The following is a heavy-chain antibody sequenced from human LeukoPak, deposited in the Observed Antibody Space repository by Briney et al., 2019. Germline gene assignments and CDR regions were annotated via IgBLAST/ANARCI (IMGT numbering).Heavy chain of an antibody. CDR3: ASWHHAFDI. CDR1: GGSISSYY. D-gene: IGHD1-14*01. CDR2: LYYSGST. J-gene: IGHJ3*02. Sequence: SETLSLTCTVSGGSISSYYWSWIRQPPGKGLEWIGSLYYSGSTYYNPSLKSRVTISVDTSKKQFSLNLSSVTAADTAVYYCASWHHAFDIWGQGTMDTVSS. V-gene: IGHV4-59*05.